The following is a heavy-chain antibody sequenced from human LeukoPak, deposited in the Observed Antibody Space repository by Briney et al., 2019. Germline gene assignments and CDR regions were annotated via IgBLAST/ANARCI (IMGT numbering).Heavy chain of an antibody. CDR3: ARDRLTNDAFDI. CDR2: INSDGSGT. J-gene: IGHJ3*02. CDR1: GFTFNSYW. D-gene: IGHD2-8*01. Sequence: GGSLRLSCAASGFTFNSYWMHWVRQAPGKGLVWVSRINSDGSGTSDADFVKGRFTISRDNSKNTLYLQMDSLRAEDTAMYYCARDRLTNDAFDIWGQGTMVTVSS. V-gene: IGHV3-74*01.